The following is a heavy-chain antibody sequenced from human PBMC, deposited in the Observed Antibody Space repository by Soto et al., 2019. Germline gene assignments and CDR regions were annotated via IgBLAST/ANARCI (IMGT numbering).Heavy chain of an antibody. CDR3: ARGGDAYKYAWAQGLDY. Sequence: QVQLQESGPGLVKPSEPLSLTCTFSVGSISSYYWRWIRQPPGRGLEWIGYIYNSGRTNYNPSLKSRVTISVDTSKNQFSLKLSSVTAADTAVYYCARGGDAYKYAWAQGLDYWGQGTLVTVSS. CDR1: VGSISSYY. V-gene: IGHV4-59*08. CDR2: IYNSGRT. J-gene: IGHJ4*02. D-gene: IGHD2-8*01.